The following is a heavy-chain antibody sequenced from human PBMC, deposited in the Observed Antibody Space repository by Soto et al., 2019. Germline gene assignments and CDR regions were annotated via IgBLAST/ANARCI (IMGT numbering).Heavy chain of an antibody. J-gene: IGHJ4*02. D-gene: IGHD5-12*01. CDR2: IYYSGST. CDR1: GGSISSYY. CDR3: ARVLTGGYDTYYFDY. V-gene: IGHV4-59*01. Sequence: SETLSLTCTVSGGSISSYYWSWIRQPPGKGLEWIGYIYYSGSTNYNPSLKSRVTISVDTSKNQFSLKLSSVTAADTAVYYCARVLTGGYDTYYFDYWGQGTLVTVSS.